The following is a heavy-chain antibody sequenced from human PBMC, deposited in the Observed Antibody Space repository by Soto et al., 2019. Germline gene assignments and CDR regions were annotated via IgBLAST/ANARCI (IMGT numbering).Heavy chain of an antibody. J-gene: IGHJ4*02. CDR1: GGSISSGGYY. D-gene: IGHD4-17*01. V-gene: IGHV4-31*03. CDR2: IYYSGST. Sequence: QVQLQESGPGLVKPSQTLSLTCTVSGGSISSGGYYCSWIRQHPGKGLEWIGNIYYSGSTYYNPSLKSRVTISVDTSKNQFSLKLSSVTAADTAVYYCARAVTTVVTRYYFDYWGQGTLVTVSS. CDR3: ARAVTTVVTRYYFDY.